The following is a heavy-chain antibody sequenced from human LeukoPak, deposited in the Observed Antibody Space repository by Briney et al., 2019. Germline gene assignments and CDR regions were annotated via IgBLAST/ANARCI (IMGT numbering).Heavy chain of an antibody. D-gene: IGHD1-1*01. CDR2: ISAYNGNT. V-gene: IGHV1-18*01. J-gene: IGHJ4*02. CDR3: AREEVGWNPNDY. Sequence: ASVKVSCKASGYTFTSYGISWVRQAPGQGLEWMGWISAYNGNTNYAQKLQGRVTMTTDTSTSTAYMELRSLRSDDTAVYHCAREEVGWNPNDYWGQGTLVTVSS. CDR1: GYTFTSYG.